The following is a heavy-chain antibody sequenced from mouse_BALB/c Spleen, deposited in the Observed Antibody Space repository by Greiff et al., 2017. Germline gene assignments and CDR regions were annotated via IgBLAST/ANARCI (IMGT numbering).Heavy chain of an antibody. CDR2: ISSGSSTI. J-gene: IGHJ2*01. Sequence: EVHLVESGGGLVQPGGSRKLSCAASGFTFSSFGMHWVRQAPEKGLEWVAYISSGSSTIYYADTVKGRFTISRDNPKNTLFLQMTSLRSEDTAMYYCARWGYYGSKDYWGQGTTLTVSS. CDR3: ARWGYYGSKDY. CDR1: GFTFSSFG. V-gene: IGHV5-17*02. D-gene: IGHD1-1*01.